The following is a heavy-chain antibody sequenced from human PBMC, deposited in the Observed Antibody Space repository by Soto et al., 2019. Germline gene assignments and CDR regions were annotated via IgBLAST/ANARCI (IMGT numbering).Heavy chain of an antibody. CDR2: IWYDGSNK. CDR1: GFTFSSYG. CDR3: ARGGVPDSSGYSVAFDI. Sequence: PGGSLRLSCAASGFTFSSYGMHWVRQAPGKGLEWVAVIWYDGSNKYYADSVKGRFTISRDNSKNTLYLQMNSLRAEDTAVYYCARGGVPDSSGYSVAFDIWGQGTMVTVSS. J-gene: IGHJ3*02. V-gene: IGHV3-33*01. D-gene: IGHD3-22*01.